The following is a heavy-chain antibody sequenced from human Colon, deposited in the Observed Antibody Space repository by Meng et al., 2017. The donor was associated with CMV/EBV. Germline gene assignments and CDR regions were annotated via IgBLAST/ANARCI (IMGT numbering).Heavy chain of an antibody. Sequence: ASVLVSCKASGYTFTDHYILWVRQTPGQGLEWMGWINPNSGGTTYEPNFHGRVTLTRDTSISTVYMEVTRLTSDDTAVYYCARANSDSSGYYGPDFWGQGTMVTVSS. D-gene: IGHD6-19*01. V-gene: IGHV1-2*02. CDR1: GYTFTDHY. CDR2: INPNSGGT. CDR3: ARANSDSSGYYGPDF. J-gene: IGHJ3*01.